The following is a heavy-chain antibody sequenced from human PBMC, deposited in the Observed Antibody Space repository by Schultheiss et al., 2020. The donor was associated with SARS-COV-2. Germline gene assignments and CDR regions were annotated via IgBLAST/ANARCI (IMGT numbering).Heavy chain of an antibody. V-gene: IGHV4-34*01. CDR2: INHSGST. CDR1: GGSISSYY. D-gene: IGHD6-19*01. Sequence: SETLSLTCTVSGGSISSYYWSWIRQPPGKGLEWIGEINHSGSTNYNPSLKSRVTISVDTSKNQFSLKLSSVTAADTAVYYCARKRGYLIAVAGIPSWFDPWGQGTLVTVSS. CDR3: ARKRGYLIAVAGIPSWFDP. J-gene: IGHJ5*02.